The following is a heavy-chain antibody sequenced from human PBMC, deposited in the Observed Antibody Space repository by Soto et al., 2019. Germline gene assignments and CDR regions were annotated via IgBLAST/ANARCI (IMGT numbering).Heavy chain of an antibody. V-gene: IGHV4-59*08. Sequence: SETLSLTCTVSGGSISSYYWSWIRQPPGKGLEWIGYIYYSGSTNYNPSLKSRVTISVDTSKNQFSLKLGSVTAADTAVYYCARGYYDSSGYYYFDYWGQGTLVTVSS. J-gene: IGHJ4*02. CDR2: IYYSGST. D-gene: IGHD3-22*01. CDR3: ARGYYDSSGYYYFDY. CDR1: GGSISSYY.